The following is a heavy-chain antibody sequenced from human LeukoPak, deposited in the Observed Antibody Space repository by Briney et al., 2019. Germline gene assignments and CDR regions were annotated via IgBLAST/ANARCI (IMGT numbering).Heavy chain of an antibody. Sequence: GGSLTLSCAASGFTFSTYSMNWVRQAPGKGLEWVSYISYSSSAIYYADSVKGRFTISRDNAKNSLYLRMNSLRDEDTAVYYCARDSYGSSGYYYVSDYWGQGTLVTVSS. J-gene: IGHJ4*02. D-gene: IGHD3-22*01. CDR3: ARDSYGSSGYYYVSDY. V-gene: IGHV3-48*02. CDR1: GFTFSTYS. CDR2: ISYSSSAI.